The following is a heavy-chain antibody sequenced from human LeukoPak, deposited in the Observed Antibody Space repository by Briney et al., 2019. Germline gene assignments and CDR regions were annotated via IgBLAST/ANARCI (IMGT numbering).Heavy chain of an antibody. CDR2: IIPIFGTA. CDR3: ARGPSGVCSSTSCYTYYYYYMDV. D-gene: IGHD2-2*02. CDR1: GGTFSSYA. V-gene: IGHV1-69*05. J-gene: IGHJ6*03. Sequence: GASVTVSCKASGGTFSSYAISWVRQAPGQGLEWMGGIIPIFGTANYAQKFQGRVTITTDESTSTAYMELNSLRSEDTAVYYCARGPSGVCSSTSCYTYYYYYMDVWGKGTTVTVSS.